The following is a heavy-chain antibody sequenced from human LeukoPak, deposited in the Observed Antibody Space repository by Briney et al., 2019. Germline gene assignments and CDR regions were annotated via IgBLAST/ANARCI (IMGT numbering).Heavy chain of an antibody. V-gene: IGHV1-2*05. CDR2: INPNSGGT. CDR3: GVDAGSLDY. J-gene: IGHJ4*02. CDR1: GYTFTGYY. Sequence: GASLKVSCKASGYTFTGYYMHWVRQAPGQGLEWMGRINPNSGGTNYPQEFPGRVPMTRETSISTAYMELVRLRSDDTGVYYCGVDAGSLDYWGQGTLVTVSS. D-gene: IGHD2-8*01.